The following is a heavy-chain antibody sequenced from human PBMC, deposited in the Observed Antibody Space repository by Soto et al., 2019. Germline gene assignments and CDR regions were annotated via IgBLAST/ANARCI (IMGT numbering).Heavy chain of an antibody. Sequence: PGGSLRLSCAASGFTFSSYGMHWVRQAPGKGLEWVAVIWYDGSNKYYADSVKGRFTISRDNSKNTLYLQMNSLRAEDTAVYYCARTDSGYDIYYYYGMDVWGQGTTVTVSS. CDR2: IWYDGSNK. CDR3: ARTDSGYDIYYYYGMDV. J-gene: IGHJ6*02. D-gene: IGHD5-12*01. V-gene: IGHV3-33*01. CDR1: GFTFSSYG.